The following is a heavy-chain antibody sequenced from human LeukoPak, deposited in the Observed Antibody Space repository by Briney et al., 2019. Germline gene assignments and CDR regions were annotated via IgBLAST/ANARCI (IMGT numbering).Heavy chain of an antibody. CDR1: GFTFSNAW. CDR3: TTDAIPATADFDI. Sequence: PGGSLRLSCAASGFTFSNAWMSWVRQAPGKGLEWVGRIKSKTDGGTTDYAAPVKGRFTISRDVSKNTLYLQMNSLKTEDTAVYYCTTDAIPATADFDIWGQGTMVTVSS. D-gene: IGHD2-2*01. V-gene: IGHV3-15*01. CDR2: IKSKTDGGTT. J-gene: IGHJ3*02.